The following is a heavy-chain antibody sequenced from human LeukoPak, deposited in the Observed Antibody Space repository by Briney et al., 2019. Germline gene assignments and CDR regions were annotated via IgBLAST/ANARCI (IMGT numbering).Heavy chain of an antibody. CDR2: ISSSSSYI. D-gene: IGHD2-15*01. CDR3: AKSKEDCCGSFDP. V-gene: IGHV3-21*04. CDR1: GFTFSSYS. J-gene: IGHJ5*02. Sequence: GGSLRLSCAASGFTFSSYSMNWVRQAPGKGLEWVSSISSSSSYIYYADSVKGRFTISRDNSKNTLYLQMSSLRAEDTAVYYCAKSKEDCCGSFDPWGQGTLVTVSS.